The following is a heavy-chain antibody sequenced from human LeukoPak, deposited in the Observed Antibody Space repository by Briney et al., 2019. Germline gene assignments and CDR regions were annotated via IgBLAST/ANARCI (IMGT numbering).Heavy chain of an antibody. CDR3: AREGYCNSTSCDKPFGY. CDR1: GYTFTSYG. J-gene: IGHJ4*02. V-gene: IGHV1-18*01. D-gene: IGHD2-2*01. CDR2: ISAYNGNT. Sequence: ASVKVSCKASGYTFTSYGITWVRQAPGQGLEWMGWISAYNGNTNYAQKLQGRVTMTTDTSTSTAYMELRSLRSDDTALYYCAREGYCNSTSCDKPFGYWGQGTLVTVSS.